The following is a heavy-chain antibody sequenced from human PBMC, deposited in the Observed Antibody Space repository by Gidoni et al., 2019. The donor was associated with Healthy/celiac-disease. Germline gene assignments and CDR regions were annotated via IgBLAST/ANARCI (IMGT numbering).Heavy chain of an antibody. CDR2: ISGSGGST. J-gene: IGHJ4*02. D-gene: IGHD6-6*01. Sequence: EVQLLESGGGLVQPGGSLRLSCAASGFTFSSYAMSWVRQAPGKGLGWVSAISGSGGSTYYADSVKGRFTISRDNSKNTLYLQMNSLRAEDTAVYYCAKLSGKSIAGLGWNYWGQGTLVTVSS. CDR1: GFTFSSYA. V-gene: IGHV3-23*01. CDR3: AKLSGKSIAGLGWNY.